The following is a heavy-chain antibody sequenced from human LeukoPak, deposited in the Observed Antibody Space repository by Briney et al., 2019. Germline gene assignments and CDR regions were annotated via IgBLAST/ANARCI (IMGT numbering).Heavy chain of an antibody. J-gene: IGHJ5*02. CDR1: GYTFTSYA. D-gene: IGHD2-2*01. CDR2: ISAYNGNT. Sequence: ASVKVSCKASGYTFTSYAFRWVRQAPGQGLEWMGWISAYNGNTNYAQNLQGRVTMTIDTSTSTAYMELRSLRSDDTAVYYCAREGAYCSSTSCHLQNWFDPGAREPWSPSPQ. V-gene: IGHV1-18*01. CDR3: AREGAYCSSTSCHLQNWFDP.